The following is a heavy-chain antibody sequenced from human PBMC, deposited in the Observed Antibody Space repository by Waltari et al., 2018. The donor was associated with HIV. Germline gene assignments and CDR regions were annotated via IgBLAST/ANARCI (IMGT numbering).Heavy chain of an antibody. Sequence: EVQLVESGGGLVQPGGSLRLSCAAYGFTFRSYWMHWVRQVPGKGLVWVSRINSDGSSTSYAESVKGRFTISRDNAKNTLYLQMNSLRAEDTAVYYCARVQGYSYAVNWFDPWGQGTLVTVSS. D-gene: IGHD5-18*01. V-gene: IGHV3-74*01. CDR1: GFTFRSYW. J-gene: IGHJ5*02. CDR3: ARVQGYSYAVNWFDP. CDR2: INSDGSST.